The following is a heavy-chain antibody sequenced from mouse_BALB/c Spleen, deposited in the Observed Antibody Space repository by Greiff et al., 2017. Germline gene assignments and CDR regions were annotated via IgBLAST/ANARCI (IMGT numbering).Heavy chain of an antibody. CDR2: ISNGGGST. CDR3: ARQRIYYGAMDY. J-gene: IGHJ4*01. Sequence: EVQVVESGGGLVQPGGSLKLSCAASGFTFSSYTMSWVRQTPEKRLEWVAYISNGGGSTYYPDTVKGRFTISRDNAKNTLYLQMSSLKSEDTAMYYCARQRIYYGAMDYWGQGTSVTVSS. V-gene: IGHV5-12-2*01. CDR1: GFTFSSYT. D-gene: IGHD2-1*01.